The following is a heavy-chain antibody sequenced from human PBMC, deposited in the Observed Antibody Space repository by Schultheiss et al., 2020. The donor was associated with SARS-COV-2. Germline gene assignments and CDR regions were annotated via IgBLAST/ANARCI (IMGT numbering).Heavy chain of an antibody. D-gene: IGHD6-19*01. CDR3: ARPPIAVAGTGWFDP. V-gene: IGHV3-23*01. CDR2: ISGSGGST. CDR1: GFTFGDYA. J-gene: IGHJ5*02. Sequence: GGSLRLSCTASGFTFGDYAMSWVRQAPGKGLEWVSAISGSGGSTYYADSVKGRFTISRDNAKNTLYLQMNSLRAEDTAVYYCARPPIAVAGTGWFDPWGQGTLVTVSS.